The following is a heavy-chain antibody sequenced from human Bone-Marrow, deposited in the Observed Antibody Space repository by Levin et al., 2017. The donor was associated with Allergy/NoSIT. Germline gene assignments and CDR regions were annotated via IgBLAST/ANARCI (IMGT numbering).Heavy chain of an antibody. V-gene: IGHV3-23*01. D-gene: IGHD5-24*01. CDR1: GFTFSDYA. Sequence: GGSLRLSCAASGFTFSDYAMSWVRQAPGKGLEWVSTFSGTSGTTYYADSVKGRFTISRDNSKNTLYLQMNSLRAEDTAVYYCAKRMASISYYFDYWGQGTLVTVSS. CDR2: FSGTSGTT. CDR3: AKRMASISYYFDY. J-gene: IGHJ4*02.